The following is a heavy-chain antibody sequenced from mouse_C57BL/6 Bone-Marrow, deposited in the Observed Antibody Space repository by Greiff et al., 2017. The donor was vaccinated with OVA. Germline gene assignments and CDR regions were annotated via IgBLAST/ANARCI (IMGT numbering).Heavy chain of an antibody. CDR3: TTLRGFITTVVATDC. D-gene: IGHD1-1*01. CDR1: GFNFKDDY. CDR2: IDPENGDT. V-gene: IGHV14-4*01. J-gene: IGHJ2*01. Sequence: EVQLQQSGAELVRPGASVNLSCTASGFNFKDDYMHWVKQRPEQGLEWIGWIDPENGDTEYASKFQGKATLTADTSSNTAYLQLSSLTSEDAAVYYCTTLRGFITTVVATDCWGQGTTLTVSS.